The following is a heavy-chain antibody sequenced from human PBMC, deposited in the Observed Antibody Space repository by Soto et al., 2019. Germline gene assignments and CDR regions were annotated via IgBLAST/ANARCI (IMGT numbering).Heavy chain of an antibody. D-gene: IGHD3-10*01. Sequence: GGALRLCCAASGFTFSSYGLLWVRQAPGKGLEWGAVIWYDGSNKYYADSVKGRFTISRDNSKNTLYLQMNSLRAEDTAVYYCARGLGGLLWFGEFTNYGMDVWGQGTTVTVSS. CDR2: IWYDGSNK. V-gene: IGHV3-33*01. CDR3: ARGLGGLLWFGEFTNYGMDV. J-gene: IGHJ6*02. CDR1: GFTFSSYG.